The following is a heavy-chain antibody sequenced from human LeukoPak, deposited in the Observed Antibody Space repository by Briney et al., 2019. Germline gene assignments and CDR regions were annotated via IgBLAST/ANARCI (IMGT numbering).Heavy chain of an antibody. CDR2: INPSGGST. Sequence: AAVKVSCKASGYTFTSYYMHWVRQAPGQGLEWIGIINPSGGSTSYAQKFQGRVTMTRDTSTSTVYMELSSLRSEDTAVYYCARAVIGVDYYDSSGYQPLYDYWGQGTLVTVS. CDR3: ARAVIGVDYYDSSGYQPLYDY. J-gene: IGHJ4*02. CDR1: GYTFTSYY. V-gene: IGHV1-46*01. D-gene: IGHD3-22*01.